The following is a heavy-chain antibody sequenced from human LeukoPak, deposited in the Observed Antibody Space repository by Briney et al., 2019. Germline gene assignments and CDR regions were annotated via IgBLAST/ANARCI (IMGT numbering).Heavy chain of an antibody. D-gene: IGHD5-18*01. CDR1: GFTFSSYE. CDR2: ISSSGSTI. J-gene: IGHJ4*02. Sequence: GGSLRLSCAASGFTFSSYEMNWVRQAPGKGLEWVSYISSSGSTIYYADSVKGRFTISRDNAKNSLYLQMNSLRAEDTAVYYCARDTGRYGYQPSYFDYWGQGTLVTVSS. V-gene: IGHV3-48*03. CDR3: ARDTGRYGYQPSYFDY.